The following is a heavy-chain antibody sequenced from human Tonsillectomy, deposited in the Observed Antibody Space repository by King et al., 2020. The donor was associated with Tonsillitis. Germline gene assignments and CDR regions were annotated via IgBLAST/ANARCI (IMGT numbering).Heavy chain of an antibody. CDR1: GYTFTGYH. V-gene: IGHV1-2*02. D-gene: IGHD3-16*01. Sequence: QLVQSGTEVKKPGASVKVSCKASGYTFTGYHLHWVRQAPRQGLEWMAWINPDNGGANKAPKFQGRVTITRDTSISTAYMELSRLTSDDTAVYYCARVGAGHFPNAFDIWGQGTIVTVSS. CDR2: INPDNGGA. J-gene: IGHJ3*02. CDR3: ARVGAGHFPNAFDI.